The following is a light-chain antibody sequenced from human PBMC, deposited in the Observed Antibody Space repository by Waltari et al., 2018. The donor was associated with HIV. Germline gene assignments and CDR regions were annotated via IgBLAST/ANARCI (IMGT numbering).Light chain of an antibody. J-gene: IGLJ2*01. CDR1: SSNIGAPYD. CDR2: GNT. CDR3: QSYDNSLGVV. Sequence: QSVLTQPPSVSGAPGQRVTISCPQGSSNIGAPYDVRWYQQIPGPAPKRLIYGNTNRPAGVPDRFSGSKSGTSASLAITGLQAEDEADYYCQSYDNSLGVVFGGGTKLTVL. V-gene: IGLV1-40*01.